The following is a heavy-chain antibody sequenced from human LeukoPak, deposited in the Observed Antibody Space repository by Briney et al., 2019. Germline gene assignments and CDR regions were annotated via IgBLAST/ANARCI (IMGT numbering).Heavy chain of an antibody. CDR1: GFTFSSYV. CDR2: ISSSGSST. V-gene: IGHV3-23*01. D-gene: IGHD3-22*01. CDR3: AKVYDSSGYYLSDAFDI. Sequence: GGSLRLSCAASGFTFSSYVVSWVRQAPSKGLGWVSAISSSGSSTYYADSVKGRFTISRDNSKNTLYLQMNSLRAEDTAVYYCAKVYDSSGYYLSDAFDIWGQGTMVTISS. J-gene: IGHJ3*02.